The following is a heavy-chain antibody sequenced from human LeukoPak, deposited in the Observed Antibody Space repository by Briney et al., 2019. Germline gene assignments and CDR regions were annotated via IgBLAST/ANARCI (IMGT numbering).Heavy chain of an antibody. D-gene: IGHD1-1*01. CDR2: IYYSGST. CDR3: AKDKYWNVFKGHFDY. Sequence: SETLSLTCTVSGGSISSSSYYWGWIRQPPGKGLEWIGSIYYSGSTYYNPSLKSRVTISVDTSKNQFSLKLSSVTAADTAVYYCAKDKYWNVFKGHFDYWGQGTLVTVSS. CDR1: GGSISSSSYY. J-gene: IGHJ4*02. V-gene: IGHV4-39*07.